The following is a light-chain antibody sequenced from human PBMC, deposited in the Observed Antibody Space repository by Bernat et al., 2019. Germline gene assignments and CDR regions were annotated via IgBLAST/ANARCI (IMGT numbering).Light chain of an antibody. J-gene: IGKJ2*01. V-gene: IGKV1-5*03. CDR2: KAP. Sequence: DIQMTQSPSTLSASVGDRVTMTCRASQSISRWLAWYQQKPGQAPKLLIYKAPNLESGVPSRFSGSGSGSEFNLTISSLQPDDLATYYCQQYHSSSPYTFGQGTFVEIK. CDR1: QSISRW. CDR3: QQYHSSSPYT.